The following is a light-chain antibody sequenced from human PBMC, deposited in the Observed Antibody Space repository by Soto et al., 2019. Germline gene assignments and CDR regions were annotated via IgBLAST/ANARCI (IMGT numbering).Light chain of an antibody. V-gene: IGLV8-61*01. Sequence: QAVVTQEPSFSVSPGTTITFTCGLSSGSVSASNYPSWYQQTPGQAPRTLIYSTNTRSSGVPDRFSASILVNKAALTITGAQADDECDYYCVLYIGSGIWVFGGGTKLTVL. CDR1: SGSVSASNY. J-gene: IGLJ3*02. CDR3: VLYIGSGIWV. CDR2: STN.